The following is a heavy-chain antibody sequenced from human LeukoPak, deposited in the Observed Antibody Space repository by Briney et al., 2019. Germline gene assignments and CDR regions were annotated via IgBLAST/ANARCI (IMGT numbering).Heavy chain of an antibody. CDR2: ISTSSSYI. CDR1: GFTFSSYS. V-gene: IGHV3-21*01. D-gene: IGHD6-25*01. CDR3: ATLAAPFDY. Sequence: GGSLRLSCAASGFTFSSYSMNWVRQAPGKGLEWVSSISTSSSYIYYADSVKGRFTISRDNAKNSLYLQMNSLRAEDTAVYYCATLAAPFDYWGQGTLVAVSS. J-gene: IGHJ4*02.